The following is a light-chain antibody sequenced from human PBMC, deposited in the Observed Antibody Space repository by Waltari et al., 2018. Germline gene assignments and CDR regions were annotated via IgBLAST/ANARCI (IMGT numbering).Light chain of an antibody. J-gene: IGKJ4*01. CDR3: QQRSNWPPFT. CDR1: QSVSSY. Sequence: PGERATLSCRASQSVSSYLAWYQQQPGQAPRLLIYDASNRATGIPARFSGSGSGTDFTLTISSLEPEDFAVYYCQQRSNWPPFTFGGGTKVEIK. V-gene: IGKV3-11*01. CDR2: DAS.